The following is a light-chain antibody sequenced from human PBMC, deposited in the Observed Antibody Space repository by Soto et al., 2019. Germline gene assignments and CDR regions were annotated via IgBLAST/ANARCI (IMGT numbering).Light chain of an antibody. V-gene: IGKV3-20*01. CDR2: GAS. CDR1: QSVSSSY. J-gene: IGKJ2*01. Sequence: EVVSTQSPGTLSFSPGERATLSCRTSQSVSSSYLAWYQQKPGQAPRLLIYGASSRATGIPDRFSGSGSGTDFTLTISRLEPEDFAVYYCQQYGSSPPMYTFGQGTKLEIK. CDR3: QQYGSSPPMYT.